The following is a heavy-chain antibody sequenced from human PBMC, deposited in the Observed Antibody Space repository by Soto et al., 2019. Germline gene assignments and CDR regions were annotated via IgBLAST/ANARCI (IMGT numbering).Heavy chain of an antibody. Sequence: QVQLQESGPGLVKPSQTLSLTCTVSGGSISSGDYYWSWIRQHPGNGLEWIGYIYYSGSTYYNTSLKSRATISVDTSKNQFSLKLSSVTAADTAVYYCARDVPPGRGSPNFYYSGMDVWGQGATVTVSS. D-gene: IGHD3-10*01. CDR1: GGSISSGDYY. J-gene: IGHJ6*02. CDR2: IYYSGST. CDR3: ARDVPPGRGSPNFYYSGMDV. V-gene: IGHV4-31*03.